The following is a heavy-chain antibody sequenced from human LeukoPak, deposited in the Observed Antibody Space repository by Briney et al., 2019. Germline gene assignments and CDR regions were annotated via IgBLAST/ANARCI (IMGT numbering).Heavy chain of an antibody. Sequence: PGGSLRLSCTASGFTFSSYWMLWVRQAPGKGLVWVSRINSDGGSTSYADSVKGRFTISRDNAKNTLYLQMNSLRAEDTAVYYCARRVQGMAPYYFDYWGQGTLVTVSS. CDR2: INSDGGST. J-gene: IGHJ4*02. CDR3: ARRVQGMAPYYFDY. D-gene: IGHD5-24*01. CDR1: GFTFSSYW. V-gene: IGHV3-74*01.